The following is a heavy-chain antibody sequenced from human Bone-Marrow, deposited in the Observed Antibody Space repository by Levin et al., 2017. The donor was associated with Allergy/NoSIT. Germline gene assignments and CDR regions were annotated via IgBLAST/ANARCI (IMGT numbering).Heavy chain of an antibody. CDR1: GGTFSSYA. Sequence: ASVKVSCKASGGTFSSYAISWVRQAPGQGLEWMGGIIPIFGTANYAQKFQGRVTITADESTSTAYMELSSLRSEDTAVYYCARVYCSGGSCYSNVSCLNYYYYGMDVWGQGTTVTVSS. CDR3: ARVYCSGGSCYSNVSCLNYYYYGMDV. CDR2: IIPIFGTA. V-gene: IGHV1-69*13. J-gene: IGHJ6*02. D-gene: IGHD2-15*01.